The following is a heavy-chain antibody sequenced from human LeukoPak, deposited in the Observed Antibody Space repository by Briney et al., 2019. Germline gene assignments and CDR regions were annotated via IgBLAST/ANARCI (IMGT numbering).Heavy chain of an antibody. V-gene: IGHV3-7*01. CDR2: IKQDGSEK. CDR3: ARLLGYCSGGSCYSIRFDY. D-gene: IGHD2-15*01. J-gene: IGHJ4*02. CDR1: GFTFCSYW. Sequence: GGSLRLSCAASGFTFCSYWMSWVRQAPGKGLEGVANIKQDGSEKYYVDSVKGRFTICRDNAKTSLYLQMHSLRAEDTAVYYCARLLGYCSGGSCYSIRFDYWGQGTLVTVSS.